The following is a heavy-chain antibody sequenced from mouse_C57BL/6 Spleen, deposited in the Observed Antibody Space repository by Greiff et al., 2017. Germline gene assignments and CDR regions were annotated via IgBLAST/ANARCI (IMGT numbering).Heavy chain of an antibody. CDR3: ARNSNYEYFDV. J-gene: IGHJ1*03. CDR2: ISSGSSTI. Sequence: EVMLVESGGGLVKPGGSLKLSCAASGFTFSDYGMHWVRQAPETGLEWVAYISSGSSTIYYADTVKGRFTITRDNAENTLFLQMTRLRTEDTAMYYCARNSNYEYFDVWGTGTTVTVSS. CDR1: GFTFSDYG. D-gene: IGHD2-5*01. V-gene: IGHV5-17*01.